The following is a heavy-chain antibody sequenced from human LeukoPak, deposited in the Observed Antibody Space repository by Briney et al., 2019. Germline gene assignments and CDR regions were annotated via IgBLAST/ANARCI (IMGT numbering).Heavy chain of an antibody. CDR3: AKDSKRWKTYYYASGSYHFDY. D-gene: IGHD3-10*01. CDR2: IRFDGSNK. J-gene: IGHJ4*02. Sequence: GGSLRLSCAASGFTFSSYGMHWVRQAPGKGLEWVAFIRFDGSNKYYADSVKGRFTISRDNSKNTLYLQMNSLRPEDTAVYYCAKDSKRWKTYYYASGSYHFDYWGQGTLVTVSS. CDR1: GFTFSSYG. V-gene: IGHV3-30*02.